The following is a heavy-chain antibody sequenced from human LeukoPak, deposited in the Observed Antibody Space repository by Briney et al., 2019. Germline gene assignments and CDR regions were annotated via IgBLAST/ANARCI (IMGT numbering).Heavy chain of an antibody. CDR3: AKDLLSGSGSTCYDN. V-gene: IGHV3-23*01. Sequence: GGSLRLSCAASRFTFTTYAMSWVRQAPGKGLEWVSAISNSGGSTYYADSVMGRFTISRDNSKNTLYLQMNSLRAEDAAIYYCAKDLLSGSGSTCYDNWGQGTLVTVSS. D-gene: IGHD2-15*01. J-gene: IGHJ4*02. CDR1: RFTFTTYA. CDR2: ISNSGGST.